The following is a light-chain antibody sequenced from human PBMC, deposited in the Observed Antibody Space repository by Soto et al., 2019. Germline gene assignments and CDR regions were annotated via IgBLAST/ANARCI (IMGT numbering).Light chain of an antibody. CDR3: QQYGSSPIA. Sequence: EIVLTQSPGTLSLSPGEKATRACRASQSVGDTFLSWYQQKPGLAPRLLIYGVSNRATGIPARFSGSGSGTDFTLTISRLEPEDFAVYYCQQYGSSPIAFGQGTRLEIK. CDR2: GVS. CDR1: QSVGDTF. J-gene: IGKJ5*01. V-gene: IGKV3-20*01.